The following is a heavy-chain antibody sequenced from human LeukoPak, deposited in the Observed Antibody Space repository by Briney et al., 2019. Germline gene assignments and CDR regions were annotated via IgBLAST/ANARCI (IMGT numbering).Heavy chain of an antibody. V-gene: IGHV3-33*01. Sequence: PGGSLRLSCAASGFTFSSYGMHWVRQAPGKGLEWVAVIWYDGSNKYYADSVKGRFTISRDNSKNTLYLQMNSLRAEDTAVYYCARDSGATFNYYYAMDVWGQGTTVTVSS. CDR2: IWYDGSNK. D-gene: IGHD1-14*01. J-gene: IGHJ6*02. CDR1: GFTFSSYG. CDR3: ARDSGATFNYYYAMDV.